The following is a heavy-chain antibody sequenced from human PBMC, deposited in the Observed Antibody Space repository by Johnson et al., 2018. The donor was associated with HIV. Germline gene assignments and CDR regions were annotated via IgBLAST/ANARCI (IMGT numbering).Heavy chain of an antibody. Sequence: VQLVESGGGVVRPGGSLRLSCAASGFTFVDYGMRWVRQAPGKGLEWVSGINWNSGRIGSAASVKGRFTISRERAKNCLYLQMNSLRADDTALYYCAKGGYSSSWYMWDTFNMWGQGTMVTVSS. CDR3: AKGGYSSSWYMWDTFNM. CDR2: INWNSGRI. CDR1: GFTFVDYG. D-gene: IGHD2-2*01. J-gene: IGHJ3*02. V-gene: IGHV3-20*04.